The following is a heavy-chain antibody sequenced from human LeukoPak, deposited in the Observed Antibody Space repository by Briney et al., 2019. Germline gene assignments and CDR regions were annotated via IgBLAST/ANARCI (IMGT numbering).Heavy chain of an antibody. J-gene: IGHJ4*02. CDR1: GYTFTSYA. V-gene: IGHV1-3*01. D-gene: IGHD2-2*01. CDR3: ARDSFGTSRPSDY. Sequence: KPGASVTVSCKASGYTFTSYAMQWVRQAPGQGLEWMGWINAGNGNTKYSQKFQGRVTITRDTSASTAYMELSSLKSEDTAVYYCARDSFGTSRPSDYWGQGTLVTVSS. CDR2: INAGNGNT.